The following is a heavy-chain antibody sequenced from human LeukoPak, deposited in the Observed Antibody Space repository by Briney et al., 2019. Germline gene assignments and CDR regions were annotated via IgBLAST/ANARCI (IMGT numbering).Heavy chain of an antibody. CDR1: GFTFTSYW. Sequence: GGSLRLSCAASGFTFTSYWMSWVRQAPGKGLEWLANINQDGSEKYYVDSVKGRFTISRDNAKNSLYLQMNSLRVEDTAVYYRAMNSNGYNLYFYMDVWGKGTTVTISS. D-gene: IGHD5-24*01. J-gene: IGHJ6*03. V-gene: IGHV3-7*01. CDR2: INQDGSEK. CDR3: AMNSNGYNLYFYMDV.